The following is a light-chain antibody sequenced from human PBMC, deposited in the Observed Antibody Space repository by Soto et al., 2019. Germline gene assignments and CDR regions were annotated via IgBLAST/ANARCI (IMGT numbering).Light chain of an antibody. CDR3: QQRSNWT. J-gene: IGKJ1*01. CDR2: DAS. CDR1: QSVSSN. Sequence: EIVMTQSPTILSVSPGERATLSCRASQSVSSNLAWYQQKPGQAPRLLIYDASNRATGIPARFSGSGSGTDFTLTISSLEPEDFAVYYCQQRSNWTFGQGTKVDIK. V-gene: IGKV3-11*01.